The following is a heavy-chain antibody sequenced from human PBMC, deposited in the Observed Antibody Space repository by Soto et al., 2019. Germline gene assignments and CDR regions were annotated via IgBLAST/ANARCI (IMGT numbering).Heavy chain of an antibody. CDR1: GGSFSGYY. V-gene: IGHV4-34*01. J-gene: IGHJ6*03. CDR3: ARLLRYCTNGVCYTPRTYYYYYMDV. D-gene: IGHD2-8*01. Sequence: SETLSLTCAVYGGSFSGYYWSWIRQPPGKGLEWIGEINHSGSTNYNPSLKSRVTISVDTSKNQFSLKMSSVTAADTAVYYCARLLRYCTNGVCYTPRTYYYYYMDVWGKGTTVTVSS. CDR2: INHSGST.